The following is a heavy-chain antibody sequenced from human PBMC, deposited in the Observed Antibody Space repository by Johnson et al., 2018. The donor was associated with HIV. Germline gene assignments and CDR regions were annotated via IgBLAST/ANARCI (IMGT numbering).Heavy chain of an antibody. J-gene: IGHJ3*02. D-gene: IGHD1-26*01. V-gene: IGHV3-11*04. CDR3: AKEWSAFDI. CDR2: ITGRGTAI. Sequence: QVQLLESGGGLVKPGGSLRLSCAASGFTFSDYYIHWIRQAPGKGLEWLAFITGRGTAIYADSVKGRFTISRDNAKSSVILQVNSLTAEDTATYYCAKEWSAFDIWGQGTMVTVAA. CDR1: GFTFSDYY.